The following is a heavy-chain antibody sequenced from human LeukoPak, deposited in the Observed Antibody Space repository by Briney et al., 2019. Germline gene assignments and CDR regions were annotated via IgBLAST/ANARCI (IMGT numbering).Heavy chain of an antibody. J-gene: IGHJ4*02. CDR2: LFYSGGT. CDR3: TRLGMNIMPIEQRWEFDY. Sequence: PSETLSLTCTVSGGSISSTSYYWGWVRQSPGKGLEWIGTLFYSGGTSYNPSLRSRLTISVDRPKNQFTLKLSSVTAADTAVYYCTRLGMNIMPIEQRWEFDYWGQGTLVSVSS. CDR1: GGSISSTSYY. D-gene: IGHD6-25*01. V-gene: IGHV4-39*01.